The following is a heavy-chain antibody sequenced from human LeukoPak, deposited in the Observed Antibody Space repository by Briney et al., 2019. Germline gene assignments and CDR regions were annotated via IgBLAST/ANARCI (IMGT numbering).Heavy chain of an antibody. V-gene: IGHV3-23*01. J-gene: IGHJ4*02. D-gene: IGHD4-11*01. Sequence: GGSLRLSCAASGFTFSSYAMRWVRQAPGKGLEWVSAISGSGGSTYYADSVKGQFTISRDNSKNTLYLQMNSLRAEDTAVYYCAKDAAHDYIYDYWGQGTLVTVSS. CDR1: GFTFSSYA. CDR3: AKDAAHDYIYDY. CDR2: ISGSGGST.